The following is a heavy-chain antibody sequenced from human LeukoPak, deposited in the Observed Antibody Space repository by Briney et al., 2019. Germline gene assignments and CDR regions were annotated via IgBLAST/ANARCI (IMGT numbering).Heavy chain of an antibody. J-gene: IGHJ4*02. Sequence: GASVKVSCKTSGYTFPSYDINWVRQATGQGLEWMGWMNPNSGNTGYAQKFQGRVTITRNTSITTAYMELSSLRSEDTAVYFCARGPKWGGSYFCFDFWGQGTLVTVSS. CDR2: MNPNSGNT. D-gene: IGHD2-15*01. V-gene: IGHV1-8*01. CDR3: ARGPKWGGSYFCFDF. CDR1: GYTFPSYD.